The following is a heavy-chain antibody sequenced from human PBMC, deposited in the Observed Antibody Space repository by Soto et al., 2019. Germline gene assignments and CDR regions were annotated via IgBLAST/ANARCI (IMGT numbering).Heavy chain of an antibody. CDR1: GGSFSGYY. J-gene: IGHJ4*02. V-gene: IGHV4-34*01. Sequence: QVQLQQWGAGLLKPSETLSLTSAVYGGSFSGYYWSWIRQPPGKGLEWIGEINHSGGTNYHPSLKSRVTISVDTSKTEFSLKLSSVTAADTAVHYCARSPPRYCSGGSCYRGLGVWGQGTLVTVSS. CDR2: INHSGGT. D-gene: IGHD2-15*01. CDR3: ARSPPRYCSGGSCYRGLGV.